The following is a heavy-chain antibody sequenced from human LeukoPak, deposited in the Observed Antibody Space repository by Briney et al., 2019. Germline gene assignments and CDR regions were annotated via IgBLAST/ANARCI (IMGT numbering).Heavy chain of an antibody. Sequence: GASVKVSCKASGYTFTSYGISWVRRAPGQGLEWMEWISAYNGNTNYAQKLQGRVTMTTDTSTSTAYMELRSLRSDDTAVYYCARSVYGVYDFWSGYYTGREDYFDYWGQGTLVTVSS. CDR2: ISAYNGNT. CDR3: ARSVYGVYDFWSGYYTGREDYFDY. V-gene: IGHV1-18*01. J-gene: IGHJ4*02. D-gene: IGHD3-3*01. CDR1: GYTFTSYG.